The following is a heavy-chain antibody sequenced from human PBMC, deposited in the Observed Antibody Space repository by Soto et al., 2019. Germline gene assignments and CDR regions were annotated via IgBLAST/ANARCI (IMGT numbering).Heavy chain of an antibody. J-gene: IGHJ4*02. Sequence: GGSLRLSCAASGFTFSSYAMSWVRQAPGKGLEWVSAISGSGGSTYYADSVKGRFTISRDNSKNTLYLQMNSLRAEDTAVYYCAKDRNRVSSSADFDYWGQGTLVTVSS. V-gene: IGHV3-23*01. D-gene: IGHD6-6*01. CDR3: AKDRNRVSSSADFDY. CDR1: GFTFSSYA. CDR2: ISGSGGST.